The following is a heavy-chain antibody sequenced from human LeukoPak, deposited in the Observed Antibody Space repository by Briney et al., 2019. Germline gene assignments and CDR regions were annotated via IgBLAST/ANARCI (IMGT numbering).Heavy chain of an antibody. D-gene: IGHD3-3*01. J-gene: IGHJ4*02. CDR2: ISSSGSTI. CDR1: GFTFSDYY. CDR3: ARAMSITIFGEVTEDY. Sequence: PGGSLRLSCAASGFTFSDYYMSWIRQAPGKGLEWVSYISSSGSTIYYADSVKGRFTISRDNAMNSLYLQMNSLRAEDTAVYYCARAMSITIFGEVTEDYWGQGTLVTVSS. V-gene: IGHV3-11*04.